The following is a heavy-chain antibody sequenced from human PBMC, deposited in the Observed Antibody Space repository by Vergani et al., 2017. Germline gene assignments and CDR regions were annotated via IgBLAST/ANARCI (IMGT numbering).Heavy chain of an antibody. CDR3: ARGRGVNWYFDL. D-gene: IGHD3-10*01. CDR1: GGSINPSSSF. CDR2: ITYVGRT. V-gene: IGHV4-39*01. J-gene: IGHJ2*01. Sequence: QLQLQESGPGLVKPSETLSLICTVSGGSINPSSSFWGWIRQSPGKGLEWSGSITYVGRTYYIPSLQSRATVFVDTSKNPFSLNLTSVTAADTAVYYCARGRGVNWYFDLWGRGTLVTVSS.